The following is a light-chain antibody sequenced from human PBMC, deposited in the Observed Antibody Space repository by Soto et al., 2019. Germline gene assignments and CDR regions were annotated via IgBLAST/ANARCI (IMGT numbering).Light chain of an antibody. J-gene: IGKJ1*01. CDR3: HQYGSSPGT. CDR2: GAS. CDR1: QSVSSNL. V-gene: IGKV3-20*01. Sequence: EIVLTQSPGTLSLSPGERATLSCRASQSVSSNLLAWYQQKPGQAPRLLIYGASNRATGIPDRFSGSGSGTDFTLTISRLEPEDFAVYYCHQYGSSPGTFGQGTKVDIK.